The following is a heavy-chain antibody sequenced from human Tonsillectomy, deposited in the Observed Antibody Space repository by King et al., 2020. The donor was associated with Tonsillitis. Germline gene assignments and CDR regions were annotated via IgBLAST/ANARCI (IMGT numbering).Heavy chain of an antibody. D-gene: IGHD6-6*01. Sequence: VQLVESGGGLVQPGGSLRLSCAASGITFSTYSMNWVRQAPGKGLEWVSYICSSSSTINYADSVKGRFTISRDNAKNSLYLQMNSLRAEDTAVYYCATRFEYWGQGTLVTVSS. J-gene: IGHJ4*02. CDR1: GITFSTYS. CDR3: ATRFEY. CDR2: ICSSSSTI. V-gene: IGHV3-48*01.